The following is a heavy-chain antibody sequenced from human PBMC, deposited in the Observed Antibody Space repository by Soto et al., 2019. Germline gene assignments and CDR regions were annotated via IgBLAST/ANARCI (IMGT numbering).Heavy chain of an antibody. CDR2: IIPIFGTA. V-gene: IGHV1-69*12. Sequence: QVQLVQSGAEVKKPGSSVKVSCKASGGTFSSYAISWVRQAPGQGLEWMGGIIPIFGTANYAQKFQGRVTITADGSTSTAYLELSSLRSEDTAVYYCARPAYCSGGSCYPSYYYGMDVWGQGTTVTVSS. D-gene: IGHD2-15*01. J-gene: IGHJ6*02. CDR3: ARPAYCSGGSCYPSYYYGMDV. CDR1: GGTFSSYA.